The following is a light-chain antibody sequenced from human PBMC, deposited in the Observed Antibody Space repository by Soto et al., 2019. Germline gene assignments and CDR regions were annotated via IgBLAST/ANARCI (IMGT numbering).Light chain of an antibody. CDR3: AAWDASLGGFYV. CDR2: SNN. Sequence: QAVVTQPPSASGTPGQRVTISCSGSRSSIGSNPVNWYQHLPGSAPKLLIYSNNHRPPGVPDRFSASKAGASASLAISGLQSEYEGDYYCAAWDASLGGFYVFGSGTKLTVL. J-gene: IGLJ1*01. V-gene: IGLV1-44*01. CDR1: RSSIGSNP.